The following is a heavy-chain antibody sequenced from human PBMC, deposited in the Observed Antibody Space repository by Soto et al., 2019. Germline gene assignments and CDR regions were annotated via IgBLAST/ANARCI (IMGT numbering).Heavy chain of an antibody. J-gene: IGHJ3*02. CDR2: IYWDDDK. CDR1: GLSLSTSGVG. V-gene: IGHV2-5*02. Sequence: QITLKESGPTLVKPTQTLTLTCTFSGLSLSTSGVGVAWIRQPPGKALEWLALIYWDDDKLYSPSLKCRLTITKDPFKNQVVHTLTDMDPVDTATYYLAHSRSAVSAYDIWGQGTMVTVTS. D-gene: IGHD2-8*01. CDR3: AHSRSAVSAYDI.